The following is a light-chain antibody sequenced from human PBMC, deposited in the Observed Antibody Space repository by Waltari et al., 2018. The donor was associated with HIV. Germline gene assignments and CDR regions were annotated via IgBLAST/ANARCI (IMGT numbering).Light chain of an antibody. Sequence: EIVLTQSPATLSLSPGERATLSCRASQSVSSNYFAWYQQTPGQALRVLTYGASSSATGIPDRFSGSGSGTEFTLTIARLEPDDFAVYYCKQSETFGQGTRVDIK. V-gene: IGKV3-20*01. J-gene: IGKJ1*01. CDR3: KQSET. CDR2: GAS. CDR1: QSVSSNY.